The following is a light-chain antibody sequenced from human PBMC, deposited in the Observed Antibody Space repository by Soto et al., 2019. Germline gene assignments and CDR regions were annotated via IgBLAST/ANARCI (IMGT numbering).Light chain of an antibody. Sequence: AIQMTQSPSSLSASVGDRVTITCRASQGIGNDLAWYQQRPGKAPKLLIYAASSLQSGVPSRFSGSGSGTDFTLTNSSLQPGDFAPYYCLQDYNFPLSFGGGTKVEIK. J-gene: IGKJ4*01. CDR2: AAS. CDR3: LQDYNFPLS. CDR1: QGIGND. V-gene: IGKV1-6*01.